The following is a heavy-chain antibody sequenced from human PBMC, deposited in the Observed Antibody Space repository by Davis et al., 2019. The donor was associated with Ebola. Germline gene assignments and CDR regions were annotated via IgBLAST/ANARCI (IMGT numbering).Heavy chain of an antibody. CDR2: IRYDGSNK. D-gene: IGHD1-26*01. J-gene: IGHJ4*02. V-gene: IGHV3-30*02. CDR3: AKDDYHSGSPFDY. Sequence: GGSLRLSCAASGFTFSSYGMHWVRQAPGKGLEWVAFIRYDGSNKYYVDSVKGRFTISRDNSKNTLYLQMNSLRAEDTAVYYCAKDDYHSGSPFDYWGQGTLVTVSS. CDR1: GFTFSSYG.